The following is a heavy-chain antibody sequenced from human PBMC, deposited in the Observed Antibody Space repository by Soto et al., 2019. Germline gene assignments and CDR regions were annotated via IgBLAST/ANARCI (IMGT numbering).Heavy chain of an antibody. CDR3: ARVYYDYVWGSSSYGMDV. D-gene: IGHD3-16*01. CDR2: ISSSSSTI. CDR1: GFTFSSYS. V-gene: IGHV3-48*02. J-gene: IGHJ6*02. Sequence: GGSLRLSCAASGFTFSSYSMNWVRQAPGKGLEWVSYISSSSSTIYYADSVKGRFTISRDNAKNSLYLQMNSLRDEDTAVYYCARVYYDYVWGSSSYGMDVWGQGTTVTVSS.